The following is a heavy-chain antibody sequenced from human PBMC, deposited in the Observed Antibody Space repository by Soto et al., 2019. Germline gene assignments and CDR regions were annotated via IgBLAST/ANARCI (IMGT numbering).Heavy chain of an antibody. J-gene: IGHJ4*02. CDR2: IGTAGDT. CDR3: ARGCSGGSRFDY. V-gene: IGHV3-13*01. D-gene: IGHD2-15*01. Sequence: EVQLVESGGGLVQPGGSLRLSCAASGFTFSSYDMHWVRQATGKGLEWVSAIGTAGDTYYPGSVKGRFTISSENAKNSLYLQMNSLRAEDTAVYYCARGCSGGSRFDYWGQGTLVTVSS. CDR1: GFTFSSYD.